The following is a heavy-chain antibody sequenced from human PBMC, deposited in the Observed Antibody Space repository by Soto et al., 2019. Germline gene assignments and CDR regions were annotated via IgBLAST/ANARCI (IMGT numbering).Heavy chain of an antibody. V-gene: IGHV4-59*01. J-gene: IGHJ6*02. Sequence: XASLWLPCTFCGACLSTYYGSWIRQPPGKGLEWIGYVYYSGSTDYNPSLKSRVIISVDTSKDQFSLKLNSVTAADTAVHYCARIGALELRYPMDVCGQRTKVTVSS. D-gene: IGHD1-7*01. CDR3: ARIGALELRYPMDV. CDR2: VYYSGST. CDR1: GACLSTYY.